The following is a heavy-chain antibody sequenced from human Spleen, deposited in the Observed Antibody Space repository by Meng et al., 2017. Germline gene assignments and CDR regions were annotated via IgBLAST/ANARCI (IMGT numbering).Heavy chain of an antibody. CDR3: VKHSSDWSLDS. CDR2: IHPSGHP. Sequence: QVQLVQSGAEVKKPGASVKVSCKASGYTYTDYQTDWVRQAPGQGLEWMGWIHPSGHPTYAQKFQGRVTMTIDTSTTTASMELRSLRSDDWALYYCVKHSSDWSLDSWGQGTLVTVSS. J-gene: IGHJ4*02. CDR1: GYTYTDYQ. V-gene: IGHV1-18*01. D-gene: IGHD6-19*01.